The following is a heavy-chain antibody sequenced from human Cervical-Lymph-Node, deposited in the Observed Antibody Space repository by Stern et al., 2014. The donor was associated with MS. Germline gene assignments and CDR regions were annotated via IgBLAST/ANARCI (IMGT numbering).Heavy chain of an antibody. CDR3: ATKPNGLYYFDY. V-gene: IGHV4-28*01. J-gene: IGHJ4*02. D-gene: IGHD4/OR15-4a*01. CDR1: DYSITNDNY. Sequence: VQLVESGPGLVKPSDTLSLTCAVSDYSITNDNYWVWIRQPPGKGLEWIGDIHYSGIATYNPSLKSRVTMSIDTSKNQFSLDLTSVTAVDTALYYCATKPNGLYYFDYWGQGTLVTVSS. CDR2: IHYSGIA.